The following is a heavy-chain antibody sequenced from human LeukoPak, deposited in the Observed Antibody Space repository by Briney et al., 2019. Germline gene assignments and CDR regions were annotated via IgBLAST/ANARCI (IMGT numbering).Heavy chain of an antibody. CDR1: GGSISSSSYC. V-gene: IGHV4-39*01. D-gene: IGHD3-10*01. CDR3: ARHPPYGSRSWGSYYFDY. J-gene: IGHJ4*02. CDR2: IYDSGST. Sequence: SETLSLTCTVAGGSISSSSYCWRWIRQPPGKGLERIESIYDSGSTYYNPSLNSRVTTSVDTSNNQFSLKLSSVTAADTAVYYCARHPPYGSRSWGSYYFDYWGQGTLVTVSS.